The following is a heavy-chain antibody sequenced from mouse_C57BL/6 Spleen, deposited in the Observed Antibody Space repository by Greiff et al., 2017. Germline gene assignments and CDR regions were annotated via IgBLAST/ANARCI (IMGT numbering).Heavy chain of an antibody. V-gene: IGHV1-61*01. Sequence: QVQLQQPGAELVRPGSSVKLSCKASGYTFTGYCMDWVKQRPGQGLEWIGNIYPSDSDTPYNQKFKDKATLTVDKSSSTAYMQLSSLTSEDTAVYYCARSDYYGSSSDYWGQGTTLTVSS. J-gene: IGHJ2*01. CDR1: GYTFTGYC. D-gene: IGHD1-1*01. CDR3: ARSDYYGSSSDY. CDR2: IYPSDSDT.